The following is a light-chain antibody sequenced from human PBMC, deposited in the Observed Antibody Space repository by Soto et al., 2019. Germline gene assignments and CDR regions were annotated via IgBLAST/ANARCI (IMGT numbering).Light chain of an antibody. V-gene: IGLV2-23*03. J-gene: IGLJ1*01. Sequence: QSALTQPASVSASPGQSITISCTGTSSDIGSYNLVSWFQQHPGKAPKLMIYDGFKRPSGVSNRFSGSRSGNTASLTISGLQAEDEADYFCCSYAGSSTFEIFGTGTKLTVL. CDR3: CSYAGSSTFEI. CDR2: DGF. CDR1: SSDIGSYNL.